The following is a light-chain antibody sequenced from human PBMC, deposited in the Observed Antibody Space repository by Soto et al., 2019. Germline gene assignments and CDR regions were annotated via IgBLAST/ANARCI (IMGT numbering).Light chain of an antibody. CDR2: CAS. CDR3: QQYGSSPPYT. Sequence: DIVLTQSPGTLSLSPGERATLSCRASQSVSSSYLAWYQQKPGQAPRLLIYCASSRATGIPDRFSGSGSGTEFTLTISRLEPEDFAVYYCQQYGSSPPYTFGQGTKLEIK. V-gene: IGKV3-20*01. J-gene: IGKJ2*01. CDR1: QSVSSSY.